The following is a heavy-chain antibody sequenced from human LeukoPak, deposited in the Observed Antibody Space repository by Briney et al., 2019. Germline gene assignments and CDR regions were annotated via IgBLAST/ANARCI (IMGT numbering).Heavy chain of an antibody. CDR1: GGSFSGYY. CDR2: INHSGST. Sequence: SETLSLTCAVYGGSFSGYYWSWIRQPPGKGLEWIGEINHSGSTNYNPSLKSRVTISVDTSKNQFSLKLSSVTAADTAVCYCARGRGDYWGQGTLVTVSS. D-gene: IGHD3-10*01. J-gene: IGHJ4*02. CDR3: ARGRGDY. V-gene: IGHV4-34*01.